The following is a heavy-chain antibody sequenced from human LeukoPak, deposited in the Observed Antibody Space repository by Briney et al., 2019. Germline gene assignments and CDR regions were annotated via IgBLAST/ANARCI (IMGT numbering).Heavy chain of an antibody. D-gene: IGHD6-13*01. Sequence: ASVKVSCKASGYTFTGHYMHWVRQAPGQGLEWMGWINPNSGGTNYAQKFQGWVTMTRDTSISTAYMELSRLRSDDTAVYYCARGGYGYSSSWYGGGYYYGMDVWGQGTTVTVSS. CDR3: ARGGYGYSSSWYGGGYYYGMDV. CDR2: INPNSGGT. CDR1: GYTFTGHY. V-gene: IGHV1-2*04. J-gene: IGHJ6*02.